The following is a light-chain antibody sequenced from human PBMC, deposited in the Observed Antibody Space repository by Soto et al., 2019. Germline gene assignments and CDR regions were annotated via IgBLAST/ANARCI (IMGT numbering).Light chain of an antibody. CDR3: QQYAGSPST. V-gene: IGKV3-20*01. CDR1: QSVSNSY. J-gene: IGKJ1*01. Sequence: EIVLTQSPGTLSLSPGERATLSCRASQSVSNSYLAWNQQKPGQGPRLLIYDASSRATGIPDRFSGSASGTDFTLTISRLEPEDFAVYYCQQYAGSPSTFGQGTKVDIK. CDR2: DAS.